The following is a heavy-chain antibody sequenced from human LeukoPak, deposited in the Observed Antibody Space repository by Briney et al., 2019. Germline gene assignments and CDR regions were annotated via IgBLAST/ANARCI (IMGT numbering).Heavy chain of an antibody. CDR2: IYYSGST. Sequence: SETLSLTCTVSGGSISSSSYYWGWIRQPPGKGLEWIGSIYYSGSTYYNPSLKSRVTISVDTSKNQFSLKLSSVTAADTAVYYCARPGIAAAAHYFDYWGQGTLVTVSS. CDR1: GGSISSSSYY. D-gene: IGHD6-13*01. J-gene: IGHJ4*02. V-gene: IGHV4-39*01. CDR3: ARPGIAAAAHYFDY.